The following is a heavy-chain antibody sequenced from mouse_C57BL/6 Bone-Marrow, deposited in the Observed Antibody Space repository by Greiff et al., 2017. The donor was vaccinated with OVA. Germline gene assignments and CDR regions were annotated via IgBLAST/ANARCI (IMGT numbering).Heavy chain of an antibody. CDR3: TTFAY. J-gene: IGHJ3*01. CDR1: GFNITDDY. CDR2: IDPENGDT. Sequence: VQLKQSGAELVRPGASVKLSCTASGFNITDDYMHWVKQRPEQGLEWIGWIDPENGDTEYASKLQGKATITVDTSSNTAYLQLSSLTSEDTAVYYGTTFAYWGQGTLVTVSA. V-gene: IGHV14-4*01.